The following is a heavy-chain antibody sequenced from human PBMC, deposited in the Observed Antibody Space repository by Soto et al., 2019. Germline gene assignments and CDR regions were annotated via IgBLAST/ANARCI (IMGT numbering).Heavy chain of an antibody. CDR3: PGGPNRGY. J-gene: IGHJ4*02. Sequence: VQLVESGGDLVQPGGSLRLSCAASGFTVSNNYMSWVRQAPGKGLEWVSLIYSSGGTYYADSVKGRFTISRDNSRNTLYLQMNGLRVEDTAVYYCPGGPNRGYWGQGTLVTVSP. D-gene: IGHD3-10*01. CDR2: IYSSGGT. V-gene: IGHV3-66*01. CDR1: GFTVSNNY.